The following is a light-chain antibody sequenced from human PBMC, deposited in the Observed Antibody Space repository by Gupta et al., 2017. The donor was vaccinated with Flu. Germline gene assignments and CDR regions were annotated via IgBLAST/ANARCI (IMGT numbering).Light chain of an antibody. CDR1: SSDVGGYNS. J-gene: IGLJ1*01. V-gene: IGLV2-14*01. CDR2: DVS. Sequence: QSAVTQPASVSGSPGQSVTISCTGTSSDVGGYNSVSWYQHHPGNAPKLMIYDVSYCPSGVSDRFSGSKSGNTASLTISGLQAEDEAEYYCSSYTSSTTLVFGTGTKVNVL. CDR3: SSYTSSTTLV.